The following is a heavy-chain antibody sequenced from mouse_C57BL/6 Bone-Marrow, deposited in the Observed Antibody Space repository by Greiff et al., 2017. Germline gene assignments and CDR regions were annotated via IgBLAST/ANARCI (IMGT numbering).Heavy chain of an antibody. CDR2: IDPETGGT. Sequence: VKLQESGAELVRPGASVTLSCKASGYTFTDYEMHWVKQTPVHGLEWIGAIDPETGGTAYNQKFKGKAILTADKSSSTAYMELRSLTSEDSAVYYCTSAYYRTWFAYWGQGTLVTVSA. J-gene: IGHJ3*01. V-gene: IGHV1-15*01. CDR1: GYTFTDYE. CDR3: TSAYYRTWFAY. D-gene: IGHD2-12*01.